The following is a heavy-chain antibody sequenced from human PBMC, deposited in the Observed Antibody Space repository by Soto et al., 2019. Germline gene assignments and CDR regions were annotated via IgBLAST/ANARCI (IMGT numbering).Heavy chain of an antibody. V-gene: IGHV4-30-4*01. CDR3: ARALVGATFQNWFDP. CDR1: GGSISSGDYY. D-gene: IGHD1-26*01. CDR2: IYYSGST. J-gene: IGHJ5*02. Sequence: PSETLSLTCTVSGGSISSGDYYWSWIRQPPGKGLEWIGYIYYSGSTYYNPSLKSRVTISVDTSKNQFSLKLSSVTAADTAVYYCARALVGATFQNWFDPWGQGTLVTVSS.